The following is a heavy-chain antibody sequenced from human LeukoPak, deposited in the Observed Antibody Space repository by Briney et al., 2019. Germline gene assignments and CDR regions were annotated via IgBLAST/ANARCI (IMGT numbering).Heavy chain of an antibody. CDR3: ARDFLECSSTSCYHGLDP. CDR2: IYYSGST. CDR1: GGSISSYY. V-gene: IGHV4-59*01. J-gene: IGHJ5*02. D-gene: IGHD2-2*01. Sequence: SETLSLTCTVSGGSISSYYWSWIRQPPGKGLEWIGYIYYSGSTNYNPSLKSRVTISVDTSKNQFSLKPSSVTAADTAVYYCARDFLECSSTSCYHGLDPWGQGTLVTVSS.